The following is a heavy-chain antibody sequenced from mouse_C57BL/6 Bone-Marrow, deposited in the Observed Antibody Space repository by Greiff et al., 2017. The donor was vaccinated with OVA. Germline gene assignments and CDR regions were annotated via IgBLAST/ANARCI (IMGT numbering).Heavy chain of an antibody. CDR1: GFTFSDYG. Sequence: EVKLMESGGGLVKPGGSLKLSCAASGFTFSDYGMHWVRQAPEKGLEWVAYISSGSSTIYYADTVKGRFTISRDNAKNTLFLQMTSLRSEDTAMYYCATRDSSGFYYFDYWGQGTTLTVSS. V-gene: IGHV5-17*01. D-gene: IGHD3-2*02. J-gene: IGHJ2*01. CDR3: ATRDSSGFYYFDY. CDR2: ISSGSSTI.